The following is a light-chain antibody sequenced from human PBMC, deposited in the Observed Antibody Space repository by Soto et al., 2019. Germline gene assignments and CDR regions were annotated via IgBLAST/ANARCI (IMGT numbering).Light chain of an antibody. CDR3: QSYDSSLSGYV. CDR2: GNS. J-gene: IGLJ1*01. Sequence: QSALTQPPSASGTPGQRVTISCSGSSSNIGSDYVYWYQQFPGTAPKLLIYGNSNRPSGVPDRFSGSKSGTSASLAITGLQAEDEADYYCQSYDSSLSGYVFGTGTKVTVL. V-gene: IGLV1-40*01. CDR1: SSNIGSDY.